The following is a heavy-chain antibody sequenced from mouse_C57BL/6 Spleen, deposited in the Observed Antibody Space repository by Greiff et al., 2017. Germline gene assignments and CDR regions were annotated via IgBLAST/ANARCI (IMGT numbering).Heavy chain of an antibody. CDR3: TEYYDYDGDYYAMDY. J-gene: IGHJ4*01. CDR2: IRLKSDNYAT. Sequence: EVKLVESGGGLVQPGGSMKLSCVASGFTFSNYWMNWVRQSPEKGLEWVAQIRLKSDNYATHYAESVKGRFTISRDDSKSSVYLQMNNLRAEDTGIYYCTEYYDYDGDYYAMDYWGQGTSVTVSS. CDR1: GFTFSNYW. D-gene: IGHD2-4*01. V-gene: IGHV6-3*01.